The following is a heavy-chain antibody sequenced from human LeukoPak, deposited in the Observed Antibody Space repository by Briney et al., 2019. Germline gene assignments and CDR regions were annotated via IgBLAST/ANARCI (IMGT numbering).Heavy chain of an antibody. Sequence: GGSLSLSCEASGFTYSSYWMHWVRQAPGKGLVWVSRINSDGSNRIFADSVKGRFTLPRDNAKNTLYLQITSLRAEDTAVYYCTRGRPNYSNFDSWGRGNLVSVSS. CDR1: GFTYSSYW. V-gene: IGHV3-74*01. CDR2: INSDGSNR. D-gene: IGHD6-13*01. CDR3: TRGRPNYSNFDS. J-gene: IGHJ4*02.